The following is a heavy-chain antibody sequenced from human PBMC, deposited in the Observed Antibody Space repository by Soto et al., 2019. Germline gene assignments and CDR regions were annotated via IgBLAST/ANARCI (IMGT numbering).Heavy chain of an antibody. J-gene: IGHJ6*03. CDR1: GGSISSYY. V-gene: IGHV4-59*01. CDR2: IYYSGST. CDR3: ARPRPARIYYYYYYMDV. Sequence: SETLSLTCTVSGGSISSYYWSWIRQPPGKGLEWIGYIYYSGSTNYNPSLKSRVTISVDTSKNQFSLKLSSVTAADTAVYYCARPRPARIYYYYYYMDVWGKGTTVTV.